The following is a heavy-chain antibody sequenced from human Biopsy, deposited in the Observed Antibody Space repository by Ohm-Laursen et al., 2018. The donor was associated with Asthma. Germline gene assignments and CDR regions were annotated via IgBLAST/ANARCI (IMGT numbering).Heavy chain of an antibody. J-gene: IGHJ4*02. CDR1: GDSIDSGDYS. V-gene: IGHV4-30-2*06. D-gene: IGHD2-21*02. CDR2: IYRKGNT. CDR3: ARGWNCGGDCYSLDS. Sequence: TLSLTCAVSGDSIDSGDYSWTWIRQSPGVGLEWIGYIYRKGNTYYNPTLKNRVTISINRSKNQFSLRPRSVTAADTAVYYCARGWNCGGDCYSLDSWGQGTLVTVSS.